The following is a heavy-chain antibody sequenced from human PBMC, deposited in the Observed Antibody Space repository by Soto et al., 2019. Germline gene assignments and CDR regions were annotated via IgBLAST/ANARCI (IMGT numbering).Heavy chain of an antibody. D-gene: IGHD3-22*01. J-gene: IGHJ6*02. V-gene: IGHV4-31*03. CDR1: GGSISSGGYY. Sequence: SETLSLTCTVSGGSISSGGYYWSWIRQHPGKGLEWIGYIYYSGSTYYNPSLKSRVTISVDTSMNQFSLKLSSVTAADTAVYYCARASPFYDISGYYSPNYYGMDVWGQGTTVTVSS. CDR3: ARASPFYDISGYYSPNYYGMDV. CDR2: IYYSGST.